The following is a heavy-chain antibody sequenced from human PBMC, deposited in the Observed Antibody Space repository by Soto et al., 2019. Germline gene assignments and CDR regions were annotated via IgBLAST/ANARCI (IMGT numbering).Heavy chain of an antibody. CDR3: ASIGYYDYGWGGLWYFEY. V-gene: IGHV3-7*05. CDR1: GFTFSSYW. D-gene: IGHD3-16*01. J-gene: IGHJ4*02. CDR2: IKQDGSEK. Sequence: PGGSLRLSCAASGFTFSSYWMSWVRQAPGKGLEWVANIKQDGSEKYYVDSVKGRFTISRDNAKNSLYLQMNSLRAEDTAVYYCASIGYYDYGWGGLWYFEYWGQGTLVTVSS.